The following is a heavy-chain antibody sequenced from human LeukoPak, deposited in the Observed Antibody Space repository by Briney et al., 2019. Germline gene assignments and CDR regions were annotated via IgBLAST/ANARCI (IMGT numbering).Heavy chain of an antibody. CDR2: INLSGGST. J-gene: IGHJ3*02. CDR1: GYTFTSYY. D-gene: IGHD3-22*01. V-gene: IGHV1-46*01. Sequence: GASVKVSCKASGYTFTSYYMHWVRQAPGQGLEWMGIINLSGGSTSYAQKFQGRVTMTRDMSTSTVYMELSSLRSEDTAVYYCARGRRNYYDSSGYSDDAFDIWGQGTMVTVSS. CDR3: ARGRRNYYDSSGYSDDAFDI.